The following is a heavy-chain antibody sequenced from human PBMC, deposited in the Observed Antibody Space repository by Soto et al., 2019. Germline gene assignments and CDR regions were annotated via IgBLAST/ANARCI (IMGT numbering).Heavy chain of an antibody. V-gene: IGHV1-46*01. Sequence: ASVKVSCKASGYTFTSYYMHWVRQAPGQGLEWMGIINPSGGSTSYAQKFQGRVTMTRDTSTSTVYMELSSLRSEDTAVYYCARARGNYELVVVITLPYWGQGTLVTVSS. CDR2: INPSGGST. D-gene: IGHD3-22*01. J-gene: IGHJ4*02. CDR1: GYTFTSYY. CDR3: ARARGNYELVVVITLPY.